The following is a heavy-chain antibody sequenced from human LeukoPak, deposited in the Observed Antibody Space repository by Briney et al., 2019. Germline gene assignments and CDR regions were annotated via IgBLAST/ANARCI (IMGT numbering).Heavy chain of an antibody. Sequence: GGSLRLSCAASGFTLRDTHMSWVRQAPGKGLEWVSDIYSGGSTDYTDSVKDRFTISRDNSKNMLYLQMNSLRAEDTAVYAGARRYRVSSKAHFDSWGQGTLVTVSS. CDR3: ARRYRVSSKAHFDS. V-gene: IGHV3-66*04. CDR1: GFTLRDTH. D-gene: IGHD1-26*01. J-gene: IGHJ4*02. CDR2: IYSGGST.